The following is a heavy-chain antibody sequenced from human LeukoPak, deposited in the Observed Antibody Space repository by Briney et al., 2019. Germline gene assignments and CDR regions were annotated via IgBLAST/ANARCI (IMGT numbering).Heavy chain of an antibody. CDR2: IYPGDSDT. CDR1: GYSFTSYW. Sequence: GESLKISCKGSGYSFTSYWIGWVRQMPGKGLEWMGIIYPGDSDTRYSPSFQGQVTISADKSISTAYMELSRLRSDDTAVYYCARLTIGDYGDRESGFDYWGQGTLVTVSS. J-gene: IGHJ4*02. D-gene: IGHD4-17*01. CDR3: ARLTIGDYGDRESGFDY. V-gene: IGHV5-51*01.